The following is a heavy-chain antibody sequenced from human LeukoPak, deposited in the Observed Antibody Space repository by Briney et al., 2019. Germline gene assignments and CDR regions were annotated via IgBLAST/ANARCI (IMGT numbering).Heavy chain of an antibody. J-gene: IGHJ5*02. CDR1: GGSISSSSYY. D-gene: IGHD3-22*01. V-gene: IGHV4-61*02. Sequence: SETLSPTCTVSGGSISSSSYYWSWIRQPAGKGLEWIGRIYTSGSTNYNPSLKSRVTMSVDTSKNQFSLKLSSVTAADTAVYYCARGREKGYYYDSSGYHYAWFDPWGQGTLVTVSS. CDR3: ARGREKGYYYDSSGYHYAWFDP. CDR2: IYTSGST.